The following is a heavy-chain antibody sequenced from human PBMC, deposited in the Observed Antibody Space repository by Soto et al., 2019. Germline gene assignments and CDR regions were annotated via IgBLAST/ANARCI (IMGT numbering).Heavy chain of an antibody. V-gene: IGHV1-18*01. D-gene: IGHD3-10*01. Sequence: GASVKVSCKASGYTFTSYGISWVRQAPGQGLEWMGWISAYNGNTNYAQKLQGRVTMTTDTSTSTAYMELRSLRSDDTAVYYCARERGSYSLNYYYYGMDVWGQGTTVTVSS. J-gene: IGHJ6*02. CDR3: ARERGSYSLNYYYYGMDV. CDR1: GYTFTSYG. CDR2: ISAYNGNT.